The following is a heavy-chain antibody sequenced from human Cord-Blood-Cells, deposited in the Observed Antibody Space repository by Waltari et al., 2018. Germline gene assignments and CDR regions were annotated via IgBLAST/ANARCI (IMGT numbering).Heavy chain of an antibody. Sequence: QVQLVQSGAEVKKPGSSVKVSCKASGGTFSSYAISWVRQAPGQGLEWMGGIIPIFGTANYAQKSQGRVTITADESTSTAYMELSSLRSEDTAVYYCAREVELGYSSSSIAYYWGQGTLVTVSS. J-gene: IGHJ4*02. V-gene: IGHV1-69*01. CDR3: AREVELGYSSSSIAYY. CDR1: GGTFSSYA. CDR2: IIPIFGTA. D-gene: IGHD6-13*01.